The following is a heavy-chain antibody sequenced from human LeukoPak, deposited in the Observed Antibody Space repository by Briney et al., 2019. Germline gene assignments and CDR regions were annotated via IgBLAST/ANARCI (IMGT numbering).Heavy chain of an antibody. J-gene: IGHJ4*02. D-gene: IGHD3-22*01. CDR3: ASSGSSGLFDY. V-gene: IGHV4-34*01. Sequence: SETLSLTCAVYGGSFSGYYWSWIRQPPGKGLEWIGEINHSGSTNYNPSLKSRVTISVDTSKNQFSLKLSSVTAADTAVYYCASSGSSGLFDYWGQGTLVTVSS. CDR2: INHSGST. CDR1: GGSFSGYY.